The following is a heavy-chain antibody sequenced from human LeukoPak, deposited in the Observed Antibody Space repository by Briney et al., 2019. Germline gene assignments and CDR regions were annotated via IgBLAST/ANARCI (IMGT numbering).Heavy chain of an antibody. Sequence: ASVKVSCKASGYTFTGYYMHWVRQAPGQGLEWMGWINPNSGGTNYAQKFQGRVTMTRDTSISTAYMELSRLRSDDTAVYYCAREDSGGEMLLRLDNWGQGTLVTVSS. J-gene: IGHJ4*02. V-gene: IGHV1-2*02. CDR1: GYTFTGYY. CDR2: INPNSGGT. CDR3: AREDSGGEMLLRLDN. D-gene: IGHD2-21*01.